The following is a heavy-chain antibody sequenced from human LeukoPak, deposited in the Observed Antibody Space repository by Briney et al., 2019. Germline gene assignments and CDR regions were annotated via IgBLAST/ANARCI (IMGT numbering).Heavy chain of an antibody. Sequence: GGSLRLSCAASGFPFSNHAMSWVRQPPGKGLEWVSAISNGNTYYADSVRGRLTISRDDSKNMVYLQMNSLRVEDTARYYCVRETGYCASVCLKSNWFDPWGQGTLVTVSS. V-gene: IGHV3-23*01. J-gene: IGHJ5*02. D-gene: IGHD2-21*02. CDR3: VRETGYCASVCLKSNWFDP. CDR2: ISNGNT. CDR1: GFPFSNHA.